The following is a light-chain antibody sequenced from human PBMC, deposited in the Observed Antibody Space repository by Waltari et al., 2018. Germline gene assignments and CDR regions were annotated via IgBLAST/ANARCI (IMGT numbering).Light chain of an antibody. Sequence: TCRASQIISKYVNWYQREPGKAPKLLIYVASSLQSGVRSRFSGSGSGTDFTLTISSLQPEEFATYYCRQSYRTPLTFGPGTKVDI. CDR1: QIISKY. J-gene: IGKJ3*01. CDR2: VAS. CDR3: RQSYRTPLT. V-gene: IGKV1-39*01.